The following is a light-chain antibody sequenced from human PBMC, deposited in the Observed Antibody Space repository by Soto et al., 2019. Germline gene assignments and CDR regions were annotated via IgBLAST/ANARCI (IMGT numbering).Light chain of an antibody. J-gene: IGKJ4*01. CDR3: QQYNSWPPLT. CDR2: DAS. Sequence: EVVMTQSPATLSVSPGERATLSCRASQSVKVNLAWYQQKPGQAPRLLIYDASTRATGIPARFSGSGSGTEFTLTISSLQSEDFAVYYCQQYNSWPPLTFGGGTKVEIK. CDR1: QSVKVN. V-gene: IGKV3-15*01.